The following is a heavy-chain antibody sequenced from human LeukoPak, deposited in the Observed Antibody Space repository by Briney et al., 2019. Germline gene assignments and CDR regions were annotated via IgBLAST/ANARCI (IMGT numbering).Heavy chain of an antibody. J-gene: IGHJ4*02. D-gene: IGHD1-1*01. V-gene: IGHV3-21*01. CDR2: ISGDSTYI. Sequence: GGSLRLSCAASGFTFASYSMNWVRQAPGKGLEWVSSISGDSTYIYNAGSVKGRFTISRDNAQASLYLQMISLRADDTAVYYCARVSGRLERQSDLDYWGQGTLVSVSS. CDR1: GFTFASYS. CDR3: ARVSGRLERQSDLDY.